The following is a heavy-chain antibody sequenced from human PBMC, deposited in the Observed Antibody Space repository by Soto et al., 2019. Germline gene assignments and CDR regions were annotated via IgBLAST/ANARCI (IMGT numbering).Heavy chain of an antibody. CDR2: IYYSGST. J-gene: IGHJ4*02. V-gene: IGHV4-31*03. Sequence: QVQLQESGPGLVKPSQTLSLTCTVSGGSISSGGYYWSWIRQHPGKGLEWIAYIYYSGSTYYNPSLNSRVTISVDTSKNQFSLKLSSVTAADTAVYYCARGGAAAPDLDYWGQGTLVTVSS. CDR1: GGSISSGGYY. CDR3: ARGGAAAPDLDY. D-gene: IGHD6-13*01.